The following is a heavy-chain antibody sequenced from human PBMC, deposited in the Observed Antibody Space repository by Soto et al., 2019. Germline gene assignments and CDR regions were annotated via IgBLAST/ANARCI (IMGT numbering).Heavy chain of an antibody. CDR2: ISDSGGST. CDR3: VKEGTMAPRYWFGA. D-gene: IGHD3-3*01. J-gene: IGHJ5*02. CDR1: GFTFSSFL. Sequence: DVQLVESGGGLIQPGGSLRLSCSGSGFTFSSFLMQWVRQAPGKGLEYVAGISDSGGSTYYADSVQGRFTISRDSSTLYLQMSGLRPEDTALYYCVKEGTMAPRYWFGAWGQGTLVTVSS. V-gene: IGHV3-64D*06.